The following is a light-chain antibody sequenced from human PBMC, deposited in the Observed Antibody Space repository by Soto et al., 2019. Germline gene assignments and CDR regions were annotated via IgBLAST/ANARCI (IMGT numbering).Light chain of an antibody. CDR2: EVS. Sequence: QSALTQPASVSGSPGQSITISCTGTSSDVGGYNYVSWYQQHPGKAPKLMIYEVSNRPSGVSNRFSGSKSGNTASLTISGLQAEDEADYYCSSYRDTTTVVFGGGTKVTVL. CDR1: SSDVGGYNY. V-gene: IGLV2-14*01. CDR3: SSYRDTTTVV. J-gene: IGLJ2*01.